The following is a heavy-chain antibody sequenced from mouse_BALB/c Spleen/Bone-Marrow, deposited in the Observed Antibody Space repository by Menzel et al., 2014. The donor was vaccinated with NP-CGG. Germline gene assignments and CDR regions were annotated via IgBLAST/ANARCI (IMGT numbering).Heavy chain of an antibody. CDR1: GYAFSSYW. D-gene: IGHD1-1*02. CDR2: IYPGDGDT. Sequence: VQLQQSGAELVRPGSSLKISCKASGYAFSSYWMNWVKQRPGQGLEWIGQIYPGDGDTNYNGKFKGKATLTADKSSSTAYIQLSSLTSEDSAVYFCARSTSTMDYWGQGTTLTVSP. CDR3: ARSTSTMDY. V-gene: IGHV1-80*01. J-gene: IGHJ2*01.